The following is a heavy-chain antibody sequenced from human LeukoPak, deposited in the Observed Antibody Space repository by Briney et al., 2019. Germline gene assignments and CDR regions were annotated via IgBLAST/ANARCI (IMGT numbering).Heavy chain of an antibody. CDR3: TTGFITVDGAFDI. CDR1: GFTFSNAW. V-gene: IGHV3-15*01. Sequence: PGGSLRLSCAASGFTFSNAWMSWVRQAPGKGLEWVGRIKSKTDGGTTDYAAPVKGRFTISRDDSKNTLYLQMNSLKTEDTAVYYCTTGFITVDGAFDIWRQGTMVTVSS. J-gene: IGHJ3*02. CDR2: IKSKTDGGTT. D-gene: IGHD3-22*01.